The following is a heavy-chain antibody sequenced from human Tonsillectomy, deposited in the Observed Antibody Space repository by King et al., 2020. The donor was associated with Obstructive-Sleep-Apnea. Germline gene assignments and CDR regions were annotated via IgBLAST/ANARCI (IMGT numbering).Heavy chain of an antibody. CDR1: GFDVGSHY. V-gene: IGHV3-66*01. J-gene: IGHJ3*01. Sequence: VQLVESGGALVQPGGSLRLSCAASGFDVGSHYMNWVRQASGKGLEWVSVLYSDGSTYYADSVKGRFTISSDNSKNTLFLQMNSLRAEDTAVYVCARDWVLRCGELNDAFDLWGQGTIVTVSS. D-gene: IGHD3-16*01. CDR2: LYSDGST. CDR3: ARDWVLRCGELNDAFDL.